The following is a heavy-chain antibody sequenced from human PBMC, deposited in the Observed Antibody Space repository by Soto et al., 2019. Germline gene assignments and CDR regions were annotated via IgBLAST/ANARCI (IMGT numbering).Heavy chain of an antibody. CDR3: ARVLYGSGTNWFDP. D-gene: IGHD3-10*01. V-gene: IGHV3-48*04. CDR2: ISINESTM. J-gene: IGHJ5*02. CDR1: GFTFSSFW. Sequence: PGGSLRLSCAASGFTFSSFWMHWVRQAPGEGLEYMSHISINESTMNYADSVKGRFTISRDNTRNSLYLQMNSLSAEDTAMYYCARVLYGSGTNWFDPWGQGALVTVSS.